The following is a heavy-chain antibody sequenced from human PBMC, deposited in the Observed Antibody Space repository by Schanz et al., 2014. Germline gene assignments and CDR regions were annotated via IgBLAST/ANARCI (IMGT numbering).Heavy chain of an antibody. J-gene: IGHJ4*02. CDR2: ISGDGGST. CDR1: GSTFRNYG. Sequence: EVQVVESGGDFVQPGGSLRLSCAVSGSTFRNYGMGWVRQAPGKGLEWVSAISGDGGSTYYADSVKGRFTISRDNSKNTVYLKMNSPRAEDTAIYYCAKEVRNVLRDWLPTPDFDYWGQGTLVTVSS. CDR3: AKEVRNVLRDWLPTPDFDY. D-gene: IGHD3-3*01. V-gene: IGHV3-23*04.